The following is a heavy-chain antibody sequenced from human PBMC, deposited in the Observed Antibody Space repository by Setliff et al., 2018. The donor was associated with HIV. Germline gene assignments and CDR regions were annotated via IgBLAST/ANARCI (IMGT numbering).Heavy chain of an antibody. J-gene: IGHJ3*01. CDR3: ARRWKSGATHAAFDF. V-gene: IGHV1-69*10. CDR2: IIPIFGIP. Sequence: GASVKVSCKASGGTFSTYAVSWVRQAPGQGLEWMGGIIPIFGIPNYAQNFQGRLTVTKDTSTSTAYMELRSLRSDDTAVYYCARRWKSGATHAAFDFWGQGTMVTVSS. CDR1: GGTFSTYA. D-gene: IGHD1-26*01.